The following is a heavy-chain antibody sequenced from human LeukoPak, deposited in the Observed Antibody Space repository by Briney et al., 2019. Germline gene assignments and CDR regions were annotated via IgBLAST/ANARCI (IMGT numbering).Heavy chain of an antibody. CDR3: ARDSPVGAAYFDF. J-gene: IGHJ4*02. CDR1: GFTFSNAW. CDR2: IRYDGTDK. D-gene: IGHD2-15*01. Sequence: QTGGSLRLSCAASGFTFSNAWMSWVRQAPGKGLEWVAYIRYDGTDKYYADSVKGRFTISRDNSKKTLSLQMSTLRRDDTAIYFCARDSPVGAAYFDFWGQGALVTVSS. V-gene: IGHV3-30*02.